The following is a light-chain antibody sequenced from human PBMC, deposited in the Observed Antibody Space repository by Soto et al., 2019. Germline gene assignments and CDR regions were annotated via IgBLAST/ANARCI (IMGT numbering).Light chain of an antibody. Sequence: EIVLTQSPGTLSLSPGERATLSCRASQSVSSSYLAWYQQKPGQPPRLLIYGASSRATGIPDRFSGSGSGTDFTLTISRLEPEDFAVFYCQHYDSLPITFGQETRLETK. CDR1: QSVSSSY. V-gene: IGKV3-20*01. CDR2: GAS. J-gene: IGKJ5*01. CDR3: QHYDSLPIT.